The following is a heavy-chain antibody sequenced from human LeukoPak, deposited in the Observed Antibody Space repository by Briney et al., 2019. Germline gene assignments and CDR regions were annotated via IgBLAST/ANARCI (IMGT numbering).Heavy chain of an antibody. D-gene: IGHD1-26*01. CDR1: GYTFTGYY. CDR3: ARDRRYSGSYYS. J-gene: IGHJ4*02. CDR2: INPNSGGT. Sequence: ASVKVSCKASGYTFTGYYIHWVRQAPGQGLEWMGWINPNSGGTNYAQKFQGRVTMTRDTSISTAYMELSRLRSDDTAVYYCARDRRYSGSYYSWGQGTMVTVSS. V-gene: IGHV1-2*02.